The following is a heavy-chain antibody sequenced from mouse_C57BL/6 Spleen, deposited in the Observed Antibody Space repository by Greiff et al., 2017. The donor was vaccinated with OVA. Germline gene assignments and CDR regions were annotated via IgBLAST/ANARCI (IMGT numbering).Heavy chain of an antibody. CDR3: ATGFDY. J-gene: IGHJ2*01. Sequence: EVQLVESGPELVKPGASVKISCKASGYSFTGYYMHWVKQSSEKSLEWIGEINPSTGGTSYNQKFKGKATLTVDKSSSTAYMQLKSLTSEDSAVYYCATGFDYWGQGTTLTVSS. CDR2: INPSTGGT. CDR1: GYSFTGYY. V-gene: IGHV1-43*01.